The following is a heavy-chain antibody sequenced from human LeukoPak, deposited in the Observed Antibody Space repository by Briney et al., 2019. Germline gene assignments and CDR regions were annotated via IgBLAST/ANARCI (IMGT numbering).Heavy chain of an antibody. J-gene: IGHJ4*02. CDR2: ISGSGGST. CDR1: GFTFSSYA. V-gene: IGHV3-23*01. Sequence: PGGSLRLSCAASGFTFSSYAMSWVRQAPGKGLEWVSAISGSGGSTYYADSVKGRFTISRDNSKNTLYLQMNSLRAEDTAVYYRASRDNYYDSSGYYVYWGQGTLVTVSS. CDR3: ASRDNYYDSSGYYVY. D-gene: IGHD3-22*01.